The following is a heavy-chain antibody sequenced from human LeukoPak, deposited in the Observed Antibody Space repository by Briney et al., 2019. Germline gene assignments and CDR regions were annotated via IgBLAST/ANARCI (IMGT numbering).Heavy chain of an antibody. D-gene: IGHD3-22*01. CDR3: ASPAYDSSGFTLLGHYYYGMDV. V-gene: IGHV1-18*01. Sequence: ASVKVSCKASGYTFTSYGISWVRQAPGQGLEWMGWISAYNGNTNYAQKLQGRVTMTTDTSTGTAYMELRSLRSDDTAVYYCASPAYDSSGFTLLGHYYYGMDVWGQGTTVTVSS. J-gene: IGHJ6*02. CDR1: GYTFTSYG. CDR2: ISAYNGNT.